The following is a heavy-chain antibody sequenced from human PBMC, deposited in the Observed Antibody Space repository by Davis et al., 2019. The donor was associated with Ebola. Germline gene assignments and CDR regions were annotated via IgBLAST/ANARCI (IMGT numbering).Heavy chain of an antibody. CDR3: ARVTLTRYYGMDV. CDR2: INPNSGGT. D-gene: IGHD2/OR15-2a*01. J-gene: IGHJ6*02. Sequence: ASVKVSCKASGYTFTGYYMHWVRQAPGQGLEWMGWINPNSGGTNYAQKFQGRVTMTRNTSISTAYMELSSLRSEDTAVYYCARVTLTRYYGMDVWGQGTTVTVSS. CDR1: GYTFTGYY. V-gene: IGHV1-2*02.